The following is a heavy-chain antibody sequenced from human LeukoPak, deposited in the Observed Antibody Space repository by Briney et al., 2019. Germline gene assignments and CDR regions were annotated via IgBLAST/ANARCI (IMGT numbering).Heavy chain of an antibody. CDR2: IYYSGST. J-gene: IGHJ4*02. Sequence: SETLSLTCTVSGGSISSYYWSWIRQPPGKGLEWIGYIYYSGSTNYNPSLKSRVTISVDTSKNQFSLKLSSVTAADTAVYYCARWDYGDYVGFDXWGQXXLVT. CDR1: GGSISSYY. CDR3: ARWDYGDYVGFDX. V-gene: IGHV4-59*01. D-gene: IGHD4-17*01.